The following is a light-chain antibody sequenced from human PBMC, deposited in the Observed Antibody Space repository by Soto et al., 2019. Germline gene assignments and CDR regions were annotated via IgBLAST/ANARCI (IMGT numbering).Light chain of an antibody. CDR2: EGS. CDR3: CSYAGSSTYV. Sequence: QSVLTQPASVSGSPGQSITISCTGTSSDVGNYDLVSWYQQLPGKAPKFILYEGSKRPSGVPNRFSGSKSGNTASLTISGLQAEDEADYYCCSYAGSSTYVFGTGTKVTVL. J-gene: IGLJ1*01. CDR1: SSDVGNYDL. V-gene: IGLV2-23*01.